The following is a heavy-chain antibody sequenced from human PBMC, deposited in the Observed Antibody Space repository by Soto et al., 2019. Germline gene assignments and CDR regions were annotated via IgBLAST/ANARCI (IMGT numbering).Heavy chain of an antibody. V-gene: IGHV3-23*01. Sequence: GGSLRLSCAASGFTFSSYAMSCVRQAPGKGLEWVSAISGSGGSTYYADSVKGRFTISRDNSKNTLYLQMNSLRAEDTAVYYCATGLVPAAMRLYNWFDPWGQGTLVTVSS. CDR3: ATGLVPAAMRLYNWFDP. J-gene: IGHJ5*02. D-gene: IGHD2-2*01. CDR1: GFTFSSYA. CDR2: ISGSGGST.